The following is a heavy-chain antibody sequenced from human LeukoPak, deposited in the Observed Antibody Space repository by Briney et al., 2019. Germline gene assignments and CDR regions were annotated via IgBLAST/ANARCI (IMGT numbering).Heavy chain of an antibody. CDR3: ARRRYYDSTGYLD. CDR1: GDSISSSSYY. CDR2: IYYRGST. Sequence: PSETLSLTCTISGDSISSSSYYWGWIRQPPGKGREWIGDIYYRGSTYYSPSLKSRVSISIDTSNNQFSLTLNSVTAADTALYFCARRRYYDSTGYLDWGQGTLVTVSS. V-gene: IGHV4-39*01. J-gene: IGHJ1*01. D-gene: IGHD3-22*01.